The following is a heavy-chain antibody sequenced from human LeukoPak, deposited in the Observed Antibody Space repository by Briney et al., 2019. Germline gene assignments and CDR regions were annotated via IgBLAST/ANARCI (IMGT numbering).Heavy chain of an antibody. D-gene: IGHD1-1*01. V-gene: IGHV4-59*01. CDR1: DDSITMYY. J-gene: IGHJ6*03. CDR2: VDHTGST. Sequence: SETLSLTCSVSDDSITMYYWTWIRQPPGKGLEWIGYVDHTGSTNFNPSLNGRFSISRDTTKNLFSLRLRSVTAADTAVYFCARGRVSSSTWYSTYYYYFYMDAWGKGTTVTVSS. CDR3: ARGRVSSSTWYSTYYYYFYMDA.